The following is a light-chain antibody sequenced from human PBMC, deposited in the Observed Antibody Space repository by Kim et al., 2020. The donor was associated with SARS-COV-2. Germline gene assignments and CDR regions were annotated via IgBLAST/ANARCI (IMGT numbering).Light chain of an antibody. J-gene: IGKJ5*01. CDR1: QSVATY. V-gene: IGKV3-11*01. CDR3: QQRGN. Sequence: VVRQSPAALSLSPGERATLSCRASQSVATYLAWYQQNPGQAPRLLVYDASKRATGIPARFRGSGSGTDFTLTIGTLEPEDSAVYYCQQRGNFGQGTRLEIK. CDR2: DAS.